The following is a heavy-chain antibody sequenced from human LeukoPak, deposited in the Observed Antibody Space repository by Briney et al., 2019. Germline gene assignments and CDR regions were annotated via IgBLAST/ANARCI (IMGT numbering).Heavy chain of an antibody. Sequence: ASVKVSCKASGYTFTSYGISWVRQAPGQGLEWMGWINPNDGDTNYAQKFQGRVTMTRDTSISTAHMEVSRLRSDDTAVYYCARANLLYCSSSTCLFDYWGQGTLVTVSS. V-gene: IGHV1-2*02. CDR1: GYTFTSYG. D-gene: IGHD2-2*01. CDR2: INPNDGDT. J-gene: IGHJ4*02. CDR3: ARANLLYCSSSTCLFDY.